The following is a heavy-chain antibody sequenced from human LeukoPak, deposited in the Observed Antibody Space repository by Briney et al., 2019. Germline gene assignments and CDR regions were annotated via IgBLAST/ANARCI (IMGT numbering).Heavy chain of an antibody. Sequence: GGSLRLSCAASGFTFSSYRMSWVRQAPGKGLEWVANIKQDGSEKYYVDSVKGRFTISRVNAKNSLYLQMNSLRAEDTAVYYCASQRLSYFQHWGQGTLVTVSS. CDR2: IKQDGSEK. CDR1: GFTFSSYR. CDR3: ASQRLSYFQH. J-gene: IGHJ1*01. V-gene: IGHV3-7*01.